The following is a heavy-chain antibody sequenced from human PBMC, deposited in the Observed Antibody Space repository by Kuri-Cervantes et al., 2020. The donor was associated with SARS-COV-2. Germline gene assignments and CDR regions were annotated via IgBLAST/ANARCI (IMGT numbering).Heavy chain of an antibody. CDR3: ARGMRVWSGYYMDGKYNWFDP. D-gene: IGHD3-3*01. Sequence: NPSLKSRVNISVDTSKNEFSLKLSSVTAADTAVYYCARGMRVWSGYYMDGKYNWFDPWGQGTLVTVSS. J-gene: IGHJ5*02. V-gene: IGHV4-34*01.